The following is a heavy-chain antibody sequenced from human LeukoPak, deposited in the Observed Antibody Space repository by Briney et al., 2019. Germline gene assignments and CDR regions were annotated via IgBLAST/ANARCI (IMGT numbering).Heavy chain of an antibody. D-gene: IGHD3-22*01. CDR1: GGSISSSSYY. CDR2: IYYSGST. CDR3: ARLNYYDSSGYYPRGYYYYGMDV. Sequence: SETLSLTCTVSGGSISSSSYYWGWIRQPPGKGLEWIGSIYYSGSTYYNPSLKSRVTISVDTSKNQFSLKLSSVTAADTAVYYCARLNYYDSSGYYPRGYYYYGMDVWGQGTTVTVSS. J-gene: IGHJ6*02. V-gene: IGHV4-39*01.